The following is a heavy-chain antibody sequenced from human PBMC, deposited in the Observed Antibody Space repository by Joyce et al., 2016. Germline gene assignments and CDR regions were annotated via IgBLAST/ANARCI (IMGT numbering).Heavy chain of an antibody. CDR1: GVTFTGYY. CDR3: AREGLPHGGFDY. V-gene: IGHV1-2*02. Sequence: QVQLVQSGTEVKKTGASVKVSCKASGVTFTGYYMHWVRQAPGQGLEMRGWIKIENGDTHYTQHFQGRVTMTRDTSINTAYMEVTRLRSDNTAFYYCAREGLPHGGFDYWGLGTLVTVSS. CDR2: IKIENGDT. J-gene: IGHJ4*02.